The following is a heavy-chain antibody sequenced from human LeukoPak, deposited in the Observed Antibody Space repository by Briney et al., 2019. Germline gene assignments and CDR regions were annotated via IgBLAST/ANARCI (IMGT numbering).Heavy chain of an antibody. CDR1: GFTFSSYE. CDR2: ISSSGSTI. V-gene: IGHV3-48*03. J-gene: IGHJ4*02. D-gene: IGHD5-24*01. CDR3: ARDVERGGYNHPFDY. Sequence: GGSLRLSCAASGFTFSSYEMNWVRQAPGKGLEWVSYISSSGSTIYYADSVKVRFTISRDNAKTSLYLQMNSLRAEDTAVYYCARDVERGGYNHPFDYWGQGTLVTVSS.